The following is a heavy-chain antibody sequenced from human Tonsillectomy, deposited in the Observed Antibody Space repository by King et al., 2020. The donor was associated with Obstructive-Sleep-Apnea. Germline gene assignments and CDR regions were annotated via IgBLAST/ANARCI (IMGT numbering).Heavy chain of an antibody. Sequence: VQLVESGGGLVQPGGSLRLSCAASGFTFNSYTMSWVGQAPGKGLEGVSGISGRGVHTYFADSVKGRCTSSRDNSKDTLYLQRNRLRAEDTAVYYCAKAYLGEDYWGQGTLVTVSS. D-gene: IGHD3-16*01. CDR3: AKAYLGEDY. CDR2: ISGRGVHT. V-gene: IGHV3-23*04. CDR1: GFTFNSYT. J-gene: IGHJ4*02.